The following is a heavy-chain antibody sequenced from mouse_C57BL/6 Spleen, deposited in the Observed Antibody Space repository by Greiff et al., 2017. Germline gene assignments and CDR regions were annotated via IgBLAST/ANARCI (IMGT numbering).Heavy chain of an antibody. J-gene: IGHJ1*03. Sequence: EVHLVESGGGLVQPKGSLKLSCAASGFSFNTYAMNWVRQAPGKGLEWVARIRSKSNNYATYYADSVKDRFTISRDDSESMLYLQMNNLKTEDTAMYYCVRSSYRYFDVWGTGTTVTVSS. CDR1: GFSFNTYA. D-gene: IGHD1-1*01. CDR2: IRSKSNNYAT. V-gene: IGHV10-1*01. CDR3: VRSSYRYFDV.